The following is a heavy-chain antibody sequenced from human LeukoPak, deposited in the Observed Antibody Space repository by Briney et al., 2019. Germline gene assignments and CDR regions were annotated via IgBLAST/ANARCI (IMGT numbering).Heavy chain of an antibody. CDR3: ATDRAVRYCSGGSCYSRGFDY. Sequence: ASVKVSCKASGYTFTGYYMHWVRQAPGQGLEWMGWINPNSGGTNYAQKFQGRVTMTRDTSISTAYMELSSLRSEDTAVYYCATDRAVRYCSGGSCYSRGFDYWGQGTLVTVSS. CDR1: GYTFTGYY. V-gene: IGHV1-2*02. J-gene: IGHJ4*02. CDR2: INPNSGGT. D-gene: IGHD2-15*01.